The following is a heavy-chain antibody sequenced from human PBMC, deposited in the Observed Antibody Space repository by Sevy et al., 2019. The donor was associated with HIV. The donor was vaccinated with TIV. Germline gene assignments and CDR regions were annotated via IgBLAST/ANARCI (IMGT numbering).Heavy chain of an antibody. Sequence: GGSLRLSCAASGFTFSNYAMHWVRQAPGKGLAWVALIWYDGSKIFYADSVKGRFTISRDNSESTLYLQMNSLRAEDTALYHCAKGGPHSGYDYYFDYWGQGTLVTVSS. CDR2: IWYDGSKI. V-gene: IGHV3-33*06. CDR3: AKGGPHSGYDYYFDY. J-gene: IGHJ4*02. CDR1: GFTFSNYA. D-gene: IGHD5-12*01.